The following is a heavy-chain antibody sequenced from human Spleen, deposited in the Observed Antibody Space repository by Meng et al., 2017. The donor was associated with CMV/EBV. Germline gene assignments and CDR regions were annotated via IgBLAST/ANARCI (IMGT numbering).Heavy chain of an antibody. Sequence: GEALKIFCAASRFTFSNYWMHWVRQAPGKGLVWVSRINSEGSSTSYADSVKGRFTISRDNAKNTVYLQMNSLRAEDTAVYYCARGNYYGMDVWGQGTTVTVSS. CDR2: INSEGSST. J-gene: IGHJ6*02. V-gene: IGHV3-74*01. CDR3: ARGNYYGMDV. CDR1: RFTFSNYW.